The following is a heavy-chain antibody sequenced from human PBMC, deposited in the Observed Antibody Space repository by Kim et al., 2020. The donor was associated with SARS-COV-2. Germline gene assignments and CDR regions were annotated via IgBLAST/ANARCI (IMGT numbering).Heavy chain of an antibody. CDR3: AREFGYSSPGLDY. D-gene: IGHD6-13*01. CDR1: GFTFSSYW. J-gene: IGHJ4*02. V-gene: IGHV3-74*01. CDR2: INSDGSST. Sequence: GGSLRLSCAASGFTFSSYWMHWVRQAPGKGLVWVSRINSDGSSTSYADSVKGRFTISRDNAKNTLYLQMNSLRAEDTAVYYCAREFGYSSPGLDYWGQGTLVTVSS.